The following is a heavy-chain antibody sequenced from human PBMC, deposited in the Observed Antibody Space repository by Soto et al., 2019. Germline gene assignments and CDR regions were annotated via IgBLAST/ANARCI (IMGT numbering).Heavy chain of an antibody. V-gene: IGHV3-33*01. D-gene: IGHD6-6*01. CDR1: GFTFSSYG. J-gene: IGHJ6*02. Sequence: QVQLVESGGGVVQPGRSLRLSCAASGFTFSSYGMHWVRQAPGKGLEWVAVIWYDGSNKYYADSVKGRFTISRDNSKNTLYLQMNSLRAEDTAVYYCASEIAARTTLYYGMDVWGQGTTVTVSS. CDR3: ASEIAARTTLYYGMDV. CDR2: IWYDGSNK.